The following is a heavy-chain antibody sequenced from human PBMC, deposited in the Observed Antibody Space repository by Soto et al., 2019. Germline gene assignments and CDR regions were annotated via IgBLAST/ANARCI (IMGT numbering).Heavy chain of an antibody. Sequence: LRLSCAASGVTFSSYAMSRVRQAPGKGLEWIGYIYYSGSTYYNPSLKSRITISVDTSKNQFSLKLSSVTAADTAVYYCARGGWRQIDYWGQGTLVTVSS. D-gene: IGHD3-3*01. J-gene: IGHJ4*02. CDR3: ARGGWRQIDY. CDR2: IYYSGST. V-gene: IGHV4-31*02. CDR1: GVTFSSYA.